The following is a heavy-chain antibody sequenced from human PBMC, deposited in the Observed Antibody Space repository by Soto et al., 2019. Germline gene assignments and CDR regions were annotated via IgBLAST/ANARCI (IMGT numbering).Heavy chain of an antibody. CDR1: CGSFSGYY. J-gene: IGHJ6*02. D-gene: IGHD3-3*01. Sequence: SETLSLTCAVYCGSFSGYYWSWIRQPPGKGLEWIGEINHSGSTNYNPSLKSRVTISVDTSKNQFSLKLSSVTAADTAVYYCARGRSYYDFWSGYYTYGMDVWGQGTTVTVSS. CDR2: INHSGST. V-gene: IGHV4-34*01. CDR3: ARGRSYYDFWSGYYTYGMDV.